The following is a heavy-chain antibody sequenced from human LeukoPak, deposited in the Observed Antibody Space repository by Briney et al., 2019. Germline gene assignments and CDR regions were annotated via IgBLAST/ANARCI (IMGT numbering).Heavy chain of an antibody. CDR1: GGSISYYY. CDR3: ASGDPGPDY. CDR2: IYYSGST. J-gene: IGHJ4*02. V-gene: IGHV4-30-4*01. D-gene: IGHD4-17*01. Sequence: PSETLSLTCTVSGGSISYYYWSWIRQPPGKGLEWIGYIYYSGSTYYNPSLKSRVTISVDTSKNQFSLKLSSVTAADTAVYYCASGDPGPDYWGQGTLVTVSS.